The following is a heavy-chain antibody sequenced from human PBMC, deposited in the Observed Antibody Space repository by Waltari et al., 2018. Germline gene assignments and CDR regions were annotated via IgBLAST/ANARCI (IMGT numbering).Heavy chain of an antibody. CDR3: ATHPPSQLGVVLNWFDP. Sequence: QLQLQESGPGLVKPSETLSLTCTVSGGSISSSTLFWGWIRQPLGKGLEWIGSIYDSGTPYYNPSLKSRVTISVDTSKNQFSLKVNSVTAADTAVCYCATHPPSQLGVVLNWFDPWGQGILVTVSS. CDR1: GGSISSSTLF. V-gene: IGHV4-39*01. J-gene: IGHJ5*02. CDR2: IYDSGTP. D-gene: IGHD3-16*01.